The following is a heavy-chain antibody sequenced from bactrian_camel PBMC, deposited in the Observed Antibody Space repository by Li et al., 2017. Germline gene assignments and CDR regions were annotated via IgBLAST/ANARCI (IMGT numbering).Heavy chain of an antibody. CDR1: GYSVSEGY. Sequence: HVQLVESGGGSVQSGGSLTLSCVASGYSVSEGYMAWFRQAPGKEREGVAAFGRDGSTSYAGSVKGRFTISRDELEMRSLKPEDTAMYYCAARTSGATFDRLSASRYQYFGPGTQVTVS. D-gene: IGHD2*01. V-gene: IGHV3S53*01. J-gene: IGHJ4*01. CDR2: FGRDGST.